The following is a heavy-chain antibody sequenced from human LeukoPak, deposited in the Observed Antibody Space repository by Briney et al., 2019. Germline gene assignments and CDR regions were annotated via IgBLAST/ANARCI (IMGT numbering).Heavy chain of an antibody. CDR2: IYYSGST. CDR1: GGSISSSSYY. D-gene: IGHD6-13*01. Sequence: SETLSLTCTVSGGSISSSSYYWSWIRQPPGKGLEWIGYIYYSGSTNYNPSLKSRVTISVDTSKNQFSLKLSSVTAADTAVYYCARGPSSSSWYHIWFDPWGQGTLVTVSS. J-gene: IGHJ5*02. V-gene: IGHV4-61*05. CDR3: ARGPSSSSWYHIWFDP.